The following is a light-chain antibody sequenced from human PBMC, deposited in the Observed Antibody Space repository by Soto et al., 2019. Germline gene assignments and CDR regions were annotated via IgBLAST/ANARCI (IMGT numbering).Light chain of an antibody. CDR3: QQYNNWPPT. CDR1: QSVSSN. Sequence: DIVMTQSPAPLSVSPGERATLSCRASQSVSSNLAWYQQKPGQAPRLLIYGASTRATGIPARFSGSGSGTEFTLTISSLQSEDFAVYYCQQYNNWPPTLGQGTRLEI. V-gene: IGKV3-15*01. CDR2: GAS. J-gene: IGKJ5*01.